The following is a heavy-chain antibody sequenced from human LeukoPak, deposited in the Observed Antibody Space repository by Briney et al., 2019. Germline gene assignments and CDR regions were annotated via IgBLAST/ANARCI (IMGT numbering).Heavy chain of an antibody. Sequence: HAGGSLRLSCAASGFTFDDYAMHWVRQAPGRGLEWVSGISWNSGSIGYADSVKGRFTISRDNAKNSLYLQMNSLRAEDTALYYCAKDRHLGWLQLGSFDYWAREPWSPSPQ. CDR2: ISWNSGSI. J-gene: IGHJ4*02. CDR3: AKDRHLGWLQLGSFDY. D-gene: IGHD5-12*01. V-gene: IGHV3-9*01. CDR1: GFTFDDYA.